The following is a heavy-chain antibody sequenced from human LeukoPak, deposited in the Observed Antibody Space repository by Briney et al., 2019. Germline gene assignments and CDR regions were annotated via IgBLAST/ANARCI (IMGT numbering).Heavy chain of an antibody. D-gene: IGHD3-22*01. CDR3: ARGDYYPAPFFDY. Sequence: PSETLSLTCTVSGGSISSYYWSWLRQPPGKGLEWIGYTYYSGSTNYNPSLKSRVTISVDTSKNQFSLKLSSVTAADTAVYYCARGDYYPAPFFDYWGQGTLVTVSS. V-gene: IGHV4-59*01. CDR2: TYYSGST. CDR1: GGSISSYY. J-gene: IGHJ4*02.